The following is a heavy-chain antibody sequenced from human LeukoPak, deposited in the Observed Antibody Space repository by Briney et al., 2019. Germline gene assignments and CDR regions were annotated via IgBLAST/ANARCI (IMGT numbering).Heavy chain of an antibody. J-gene: IGHJ4*02. Sequence: GGSLRLSCAASGFTFSNYWMSWVRQAPGKGLEWVANIKQDGSEKYFVDSVKGRFTISRDNAKNSLYLQMNSLRAEDTAVYYCATKGDSSSSFPFDYWGQGTLVSVST. CDR3: ATKGDSSSSFPFDY. CDR2: IKQDGSEK. V-gene: IGHV3-7*05. CDR1: GFTFSNYW. D-gene: IGHD6-6*01.